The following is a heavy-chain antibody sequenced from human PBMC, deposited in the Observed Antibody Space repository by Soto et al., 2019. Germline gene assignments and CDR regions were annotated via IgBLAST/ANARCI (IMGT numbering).Heavy chain of an antibody. CDR3: ATASGMVRGVIITHFDY. D-gene: IGHD3-10*01. V-gene: IGHV4-39*01. J-gene: IGHJ4*02. CDR2: IYYSGST. Sequence: QLQLQESGPGLVKPSETLSLTCTVSGGSISGSSYYWGWIRQPPGKGLEWIGSIYYSGSTYYNPSLKSRVTISVDTSKNQFSLKLSSVTAADTAVYYCATASGMVRGVIITHFDYWGQGTLVTVSS. CDR1: GGSISGSSYY.